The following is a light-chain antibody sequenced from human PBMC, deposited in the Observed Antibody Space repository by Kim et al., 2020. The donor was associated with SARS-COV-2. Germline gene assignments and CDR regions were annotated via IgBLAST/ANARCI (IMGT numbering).Light chain of an antibody. Sequence: SVTPKEKVTITCRASQSIGSKLQWYQQKPGQSPKLLITFASQSFSGVPSRFSGSGTGTHFTLTINSLEAEDAAVYYCHQTANLPLTFGGGTKLEI. CDR1: QSIGSK. CDR3: HQTANLPLT. V-gene: IGKV6-21*01. J-gene: IGKJ4*01. CDR2: FAS.